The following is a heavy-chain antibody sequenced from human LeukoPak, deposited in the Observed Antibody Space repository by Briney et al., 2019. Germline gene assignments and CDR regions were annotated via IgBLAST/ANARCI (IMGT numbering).Heavy chain of an antibody. CDR1: GFTISSYA. D-gene: IGHD1-1*01. CDR2: ISGSGGST. Sequence: GGSLRLSCAASGFTISSYAMSWLRQAPGKGLEWVSAISGSGGSTYYADSVKGRFTISRDNSKNTLYLQMNSLRAEDTAVYYCTSQYNWKGAVDFWGQGTLVTVSS. J-gene: IGHJ4*02. CDR3: TSQYNWKGAVDF. V-gene: IGHV3-23*01.